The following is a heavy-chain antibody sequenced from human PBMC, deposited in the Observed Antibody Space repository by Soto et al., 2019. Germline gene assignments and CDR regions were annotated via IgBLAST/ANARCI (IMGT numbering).Heavy chain of an antibody. CDR2: IYYSGST. CDR1: GGSISSYY. Sequence: SETLSLTCTVSGGSISSYYWSWIRQPPGKGLEWIGYIYYSGSTNYNPSLKSRVTISVDTSKNQFSLKLSSVTAADTAVYYCARGDDYGDYHDAFDIWGQGTMVTVSS. V-gene: IGHV4-59*01. CDR3: ARGDDYGDYHDAFDI. J-gene: IGHJ3*02. D-gene: IGHD4-17*01.